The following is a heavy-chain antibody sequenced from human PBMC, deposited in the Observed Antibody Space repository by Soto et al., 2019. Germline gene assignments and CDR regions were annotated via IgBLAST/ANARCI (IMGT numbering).Heavy chain of an antibody. D-gene: IGHD6-6*01. CDR2: INAGNGNT. J-gene: IGHJ6*02. Sequence: ASVKVSCKASGYTFTGYAMHWVRQAPGQRLEWMGWINAGNGNTKYSQKFQGRVTITRDTSASTAYMELSSLRSEDTAVYYCARTQGIAARPPAYGMDVWGQGTTVTVSS. V-gene: IGHV1-3*01. CDR3: ARTQGIAARPPAYGMDV. CDR1: GYTFTGYA.